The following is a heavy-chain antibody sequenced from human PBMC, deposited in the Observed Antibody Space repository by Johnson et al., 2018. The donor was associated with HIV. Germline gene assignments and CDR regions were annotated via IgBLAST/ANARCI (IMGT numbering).Heavy chain of an antibody. CDR1: GFTFSSYA. CDR2: ISYDGSNK. V-gene: IGHV3-30*04. CDR3: ARGGRWGWRGNDAFDI. D-gene: IGHD3-3*01. J-gene: IGHJ3*02. Sequence: VQLVESGGGVVQPGRSLRLSCAASGFTFSSYAMHWVRQAPGKGLEWVALISYDGSNKYYADSVKGRFTFSRDHSKNTLYLQMNSLRAEDTAVYYCARGGRWGWRGNDAFDIWGQGTIVTVSS.